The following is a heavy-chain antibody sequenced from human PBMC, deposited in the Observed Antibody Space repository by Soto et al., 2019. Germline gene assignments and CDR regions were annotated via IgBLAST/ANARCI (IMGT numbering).Heavy chain of an antibody. CDR1: GFSFSPYA. D-gene: IGHD4-17*01. J-gene: IGHJ4*02. CDR2: ISGSGSNT. Sequence: PGGSLRLSCVTSGFSFSPYAMSWVRQAPGKGLEWVSGISGSGSNTYYADSVKGRFTISRDNSRNTMFLQMKSLRAEDAAIYFCARGVRLSFDIWGQGTLVTVSS. V-gene: IGHV3-23*01. CDR3: ARGVRLSFDI.